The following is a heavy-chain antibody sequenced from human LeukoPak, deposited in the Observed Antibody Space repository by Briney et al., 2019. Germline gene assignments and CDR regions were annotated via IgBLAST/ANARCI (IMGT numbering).Heavy chain of an antibody. CDR1: GGSISSGSYY. CDR3: ATIVGASWFDP. Sequence: KPSETLSLTCTVSGGSISSGSYYWGWIRQPPGKGLEWIGSIYYSRSTYYNPSLKSRVTISVDTSKNQLSLKLSSVTAADTAVYYCATIVGASWFDPWGQGTLVTVSS. V-gene: IGHV4-39*01. CDR2: IYYSRST. J-gene: IGHJ5*02. D-gene: IGHD1-26*01.